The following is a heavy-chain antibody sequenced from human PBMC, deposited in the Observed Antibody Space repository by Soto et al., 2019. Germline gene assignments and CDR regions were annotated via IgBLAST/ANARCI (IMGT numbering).Heavy chain of an antibody. V-gene: IGHV3-21*01. CDR2: ISSSSDYI. Sequence: GGSLRLSCAASGFTFGFSSMNWVRQAPGKGLEWVSSISSSSDYIYYADSVKGRFTVSRDNAKNALYLQMNSLRAEDTAVYYCARDGSGWSRDCWGQGTLVTVSS. D-gene: IGHD6-19*01. J-gene: IGHJ4*02. CDR1: GFTFGFSS. CDR3: ARDGSGWSRDC.